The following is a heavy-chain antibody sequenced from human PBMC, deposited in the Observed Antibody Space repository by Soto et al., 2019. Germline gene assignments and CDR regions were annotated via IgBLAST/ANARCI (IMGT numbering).Heavy chain of an antibody. CDR2: IIPIFGTA. V-gene: IGHV1-69*13. Sequence: SVKVSCKASGGTFSSYAISWVRQAPGQGLEWMGGIIPIFGTANYAQKFQGRVTITADEYTSTAYMELSSLRCEDTAVYYCSGRIAVAGYYYFDSWGQGTLVTVSS. D-gene: IGHD6-19*01. J-gene: IGHJ4*02. CDR1: GGTFSSYA. CDR3: SGRIAVAGYYYFDS.